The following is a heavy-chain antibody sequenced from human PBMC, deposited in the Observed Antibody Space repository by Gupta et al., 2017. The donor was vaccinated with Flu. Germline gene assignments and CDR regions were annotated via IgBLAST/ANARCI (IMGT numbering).Heavy chain of an antibody. Sequence: EVQLLQSGGGSVQPGGSLSISCAASGFSFGAYVMSWVRQAPGKGLEWVSGISASGLTTYYADSVKGRFTISRDNAENMVHLQMSSLRVEDTAVYFCAKDRDKWIPVDGCDHWGQGTLVTVSS. CDR2: ISASGLTT. CDR3: AKDRDKWIPVDGCDH. V-gene: IGHV3-23*01. CDR1: GFSFGAYV. J-gene: IGHJ4*02. D-gene: IGHD5-12*01.